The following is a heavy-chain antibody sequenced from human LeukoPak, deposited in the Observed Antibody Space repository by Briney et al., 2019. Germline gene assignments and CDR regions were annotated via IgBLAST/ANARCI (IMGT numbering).Heavy chain of an antibody. D-gene: IGHD6-19*01. V-gene: IGHV3-23*01. CDR1: GLTFSSYA. J-gene: IGHJ4*02. CDR2: ISGSGGST. Sequence: GGSLRLSCAASGLTFSSYAMGWVRQAPGKGLEWVSAISGSGGSTYYADSVKGRFTISRDNSKNTLYLQMNSLRAEDTAVYYCAKRGGGWHFDYWGQGTLVTVSS. CDR3: AKRGGGWHFDY.